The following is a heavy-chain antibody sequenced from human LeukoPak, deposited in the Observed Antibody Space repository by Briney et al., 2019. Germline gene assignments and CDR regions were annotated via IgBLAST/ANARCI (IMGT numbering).Heavy chain of an antibody. CDR1: GYTFTGYY. CDR3: ARGSTIFGVVIPSYYFDY. D-gene: IGHD3-3*01. V-gene: IGHV1-2*02. CDR2: INPNSGGT. J-gene: IGHJ4*02. Sequence: ASVKVSCKASGYTFTGYYMHWVRQAPGQGLEWMGCINPNSGGTNYAQKFQGRVTMTRDTSISTAYMELSRLRSDDTAVYYCARGSTIFGVVIPSYYFDYWGQGTLDTVSS.